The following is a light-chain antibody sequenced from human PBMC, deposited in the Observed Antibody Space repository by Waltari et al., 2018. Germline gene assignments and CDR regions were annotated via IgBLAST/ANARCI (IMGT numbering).Light chain of an antibody. J-gene: IGLJ3*02. CDR1: SSDVGGYNY. CDR3: SSYTSSSTWV. Sequence: QSALTQPASVSGSPGQSITISCTGTSSDVGGYNYVSWYQQHPGKAPKFMIYDVSKRPSGVSNRFSGSKSGNTASLTISGLQAEDEADYYCSSYTSSSTWVFGGGTK. V-gene: IGLV2-14*01. CDR2: DVS.